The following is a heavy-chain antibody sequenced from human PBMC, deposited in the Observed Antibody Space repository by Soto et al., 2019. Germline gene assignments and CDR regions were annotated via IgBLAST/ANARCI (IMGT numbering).Heavy chain of an antibody. Sequence: SETLSLTCAVYGGSFSGYYWSWIRQPPGKGLEWIGEINHSGSTNYNPSLKSRVTISVDTSKNQFSLKLSSVTAADTAVYYWARKRVPIEGPGIYFYYYYYKGAWENETT. V-gene: IGHV4-34*01. CDR1: GGSFSGYY. CDR3: ARKRVPIEGPGIYFYYYYYKGA. D-gene: IGHD3-10*01. J-gene: IGHJ6*03. CDR2: INHSGST.